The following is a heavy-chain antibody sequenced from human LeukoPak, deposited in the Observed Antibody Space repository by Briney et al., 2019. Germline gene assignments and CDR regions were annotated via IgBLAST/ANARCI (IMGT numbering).Heavy chain of an antibody. CDR2: ISAYNGNK. V-gene: IGHV1-18*01. Sequence: ASVKVSCKASGYTFSRYGISWVRQAPGQGLEWMGWISAYNGNKNNAQKLRGRVSMTTDTSTSTAYMELRSLRYDDTAVYYCARERTQNSWFDSWGQGTLVTVSS. D-gene: IGHD3/OR15-3a*01. J-gene: IGHJ5*01. CDR1: GYTFSRYG. CDR3: ARERTQNSWFDS.